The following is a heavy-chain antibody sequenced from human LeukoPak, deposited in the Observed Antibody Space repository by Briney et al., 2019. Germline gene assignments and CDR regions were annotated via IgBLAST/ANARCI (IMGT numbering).Heavy chain of an antibody. D-gene: IGHD6-19*01. CDR3: ARDLAKGFEQWLKDWDFDY. CDR2: ISSSGSTI. J-gene: IGHJ4*02. CDR1: GFTFSDYY. V-gene: IGHV3-11*04. Sequence: PGGSLRLSCAASGFTFSDYYMSWIRQAPGKGLEWVSYISSSGSTIYYADSVKGRFTISRDNAKNSLYLQMNSLRAEDTAVYYCARDLAKGFEQWLKDWDFDYWGQGTLVTVSS.